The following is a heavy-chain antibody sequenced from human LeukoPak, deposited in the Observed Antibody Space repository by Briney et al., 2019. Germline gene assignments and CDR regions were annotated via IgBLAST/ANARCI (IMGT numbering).Heavy chain of an antibody. D-gene: IGHD2-15*01. J-gene: IGHJ6*02. CDR3: AKDLNSFIVVVTIYGMDV. Sequence: GGSLSLSCEISGFNFSHYGMHWGRQAPGKGLEWVADISHDASNIYYADSVKGGFTISRDNAKNTLFLQLNSLRGDDTAVYYCAKDLNSFIVVVTIYGMDVWGQGTTVIVSS. CDR2: ISHDASNI. CDR1: GFNFSHYG. V-gene: IGHV3-30*18.